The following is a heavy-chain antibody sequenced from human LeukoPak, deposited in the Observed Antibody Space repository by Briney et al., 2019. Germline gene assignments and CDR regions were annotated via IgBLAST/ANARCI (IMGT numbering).Heavy chain of an antibody. Sequence: SETLSLTCAVSGGSFSGYYWSWIRQPPGKGLEWIGEINHSGSINYNPSLKSRVTISVDTSKIQFSLKQSSVTAADTAVYYCARDGEFRYYYDSSGYYFDYWGQGTLVTVSS. CDR2: INHSGSI. CDR1: GGSFSGYY. D-gene: IGHD3-22*01. CDR3: ARDGEFRYYYDSSGYYFDY. V-gene: IGHV4-34*01. J-gene: IGHJ4*02.